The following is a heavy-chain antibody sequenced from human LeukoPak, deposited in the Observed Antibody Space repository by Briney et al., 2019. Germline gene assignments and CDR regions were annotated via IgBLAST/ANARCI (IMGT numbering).Heavy chain of an antibody. D-gene: IGHD6-13*01. CDR3: ARSKAHLSTSWYGNWFDP. V-gene: IGHV4-38-2*02. CDR2: MYHSGDT. J-gene: IGHJ5*02. Sequence: SETLSLTCTVSGYSVSSGYYWGWIRQPPGKGLEWIASMYHSGDTYYNPSLRSRVTISVDTSKNQLSLKLSSVTAADTAVYYCARSKAHLSTSWYGNWFDPWGQGTLVTVSS. CDR1: GYSVSSGYY.